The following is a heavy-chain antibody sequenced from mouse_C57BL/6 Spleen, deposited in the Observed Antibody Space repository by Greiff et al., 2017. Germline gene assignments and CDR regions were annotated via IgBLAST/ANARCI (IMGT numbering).Heavy chain of an antibody. CDR3: ARKGHYPFDY. D-gene: IGHD5-5*01. CDR1: GFSLSTSGMG. V-gene: IGHV8-12*01. Sequence: QVTLKESGPGLLQSSQTLSLTCSFSGFSLSTSGMGLIWIRQPSGKGLEWLAHTYWDDDKRYNPSLKSQLTISKATSRNQVFLKITSVDTAATATYYCARKGHYPFDYWGQGTTLTVSS. J-gene: IGHJ2*01. CDR2: TYWDDDK.